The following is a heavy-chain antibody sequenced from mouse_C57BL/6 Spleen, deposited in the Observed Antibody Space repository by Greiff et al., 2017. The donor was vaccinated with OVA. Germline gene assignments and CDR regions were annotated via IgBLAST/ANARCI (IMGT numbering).Heavy chain of an antibody. CDR1: GYTFTSYW. V-gene: IGHV1-50*01. CDR2: IDPSDSYT. CDR3: ARFRYDLY. D-gene: IGHD2-4*01. Sequence: QVQLQQSGAELVKPGASVKLSCKASGYTFTSYWMQWVKQRPGQGLEWIGEIDPSDSYTNYNQKFKGKATLTVDTSSSTAYMQLSSLTSEDSAVYYCARFRYDLYWGQGTTLTVSS. J-gene: IGHJ2*01.